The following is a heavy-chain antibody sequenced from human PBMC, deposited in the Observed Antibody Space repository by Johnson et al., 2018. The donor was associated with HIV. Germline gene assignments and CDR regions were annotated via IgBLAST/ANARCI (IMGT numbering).Heavy chain of an antibody. CDR3: AREHSEVRYGSNTRGAFDI. V-gene: IGHV3-15*01. Sequence: VKLVESGGGLVKPGGSLRLSCAASGFTFSNAWMSWVRQAPGKGLEWVGRIKSKTDGGTTDYAAPVKGRFTISRDDSKNTLYLQMNSLRAEDTAVYYCAREHSEVRYGSNTRGAFDIWGQGTMVTVSS. J-gene: IGHJ3*02. CDR1: GFTFSNAW. D-gene: IGHD3-10*01. CDR2: IKSKTDGGTT.